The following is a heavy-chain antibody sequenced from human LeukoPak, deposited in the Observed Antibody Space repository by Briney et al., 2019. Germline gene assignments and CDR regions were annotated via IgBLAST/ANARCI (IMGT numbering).Heavy chain of an antibody. D-gene: IGHD6-13*01. CDR2: ITNNGGST. CDR3: VKTSGSSWYTFDY. Sequence: GGSLRLSCSASGFTFSSYAMHWVRQAPGKGLEYVSAITNNGGSTYYADSVKGRFTISRDNSKNTLYLQMSSLRAEDTAVYYCVKTSGSSWYTFDYWGQGTLVTDSS. CDR1: GFTFSSYA. J-gene: IGHJ4*02. V-gene: IGHV3-64D*09.